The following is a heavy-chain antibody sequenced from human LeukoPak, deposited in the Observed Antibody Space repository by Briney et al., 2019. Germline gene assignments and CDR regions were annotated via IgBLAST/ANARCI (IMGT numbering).Heavy chain of an antibody. Sequence: GESLKISWKGSGYSFTSYWIGLGRQMPGKGLEWMGIIYPGDSDTRYSPSFQGQVTISADKSISTAYLQWSSLKAADTAMYYCARLGRWLQLQQVPGPLDYWDQGTLVTVSS. V-gene: IGHV5-51*01. CDR3: ARLGRWLQLQQVPGPLDY. J-gene: IGHJ4*02. CDR2: IYPGDSDT. D-gene: IGHD5-24*01. CDR1: GYSFTSYW.